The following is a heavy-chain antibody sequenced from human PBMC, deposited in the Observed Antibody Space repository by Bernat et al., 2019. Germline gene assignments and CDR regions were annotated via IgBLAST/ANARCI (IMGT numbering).Heavy chain of an antibody. CDR2: ISGSGGST. CDR1: GFTFSSYA. Sequence: EVQLLESGGGLVQPGGSLRLSCAASGFTFSSYAMSWVRQAPGKGLEWVSAISGSGGSTYYADSVKGRFTISRDNSKNTLYLQMNSLRAEDTAVYYCASPLYYYDSSGYYLDYWGQGTLVTVS. D-gene: IGHD3-22*01. J-gene: IGHJ4*02. CDR3: ASPLYYYDSSGYYLDY. V-gene: IGHV3-23*01.